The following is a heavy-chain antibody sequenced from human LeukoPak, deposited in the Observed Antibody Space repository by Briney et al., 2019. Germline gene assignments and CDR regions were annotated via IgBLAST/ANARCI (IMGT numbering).Heavy chain of an antibody. CDR1: GGSFSGYY. J-gene: IGHJ6*03. CDR3: ARTDFWSGYPYAGYYYMDV. CDR2: INHSGST. V-gene: IGHV4-34*01. Sequence: PSETLSLTCAVYGGSFSGYYWSWIRQPPWKGLEWIGEINHSGSTNYNPSLKSRVNISVDKSKNQFFLKLSSVTAADTAVYYCARTDFWSGYPYAGYYYMDVWGKGTTVTVSS. D-gene: IGHD3-3*01.